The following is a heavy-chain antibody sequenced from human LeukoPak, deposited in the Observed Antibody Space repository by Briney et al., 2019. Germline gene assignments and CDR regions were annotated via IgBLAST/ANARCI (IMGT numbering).Heavy chain of an antibody. CDR1: VFTFSNAW. Sequence: GGSLRLSCAASVFTFSNAWMIWVRQAPVKMLDSIVRIKSKTDGGTTDYAAPVKGRFTISRDDSKNTLYLQMNSLKTEDTAVYYCTTDPNPYYDILTGYRPEGAIPSDYWGQGTLVTVSS. CDR3: TTDPNPYYDILTGYRPEGAIPSDY. J-gene: IGHJ4*02. V-gene: IGHV3-15*01. D-gene: IGHD3-9*01. CDR2: IKSKTDGGTT.